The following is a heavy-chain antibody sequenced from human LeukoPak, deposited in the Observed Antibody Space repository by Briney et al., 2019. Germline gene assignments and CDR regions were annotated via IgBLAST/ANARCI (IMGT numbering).Heavy chain of an antibody. J-gene: IGHJ4*02. CDR1: GGSISSYY. CDR2: IYYSGST. D-gene: IGHD4-17*01. V-gene: IGHV4-59*08. CDR3: ARAGGLTTVTTNFDY. Sequence: SETLSLTCTVSGGSISSYYWSWIRQPPGKGLEWIGYIYYSGSTNYNPSLKSRVTISVDTSKNQFSLKLSSVTAADTAVYYCARAGGLTTVTTNFDYWGQGTLVTVSS.